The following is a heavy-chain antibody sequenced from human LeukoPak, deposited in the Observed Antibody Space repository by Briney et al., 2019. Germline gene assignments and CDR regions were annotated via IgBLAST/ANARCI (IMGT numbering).Heavy chain of an antibody. D-gene: IGHD3-16*01. CDR1: GGSISSSSYY. V-gene: IGHV4-61*05. CDR2: IYSSGIT. CDR3: ARRAYYDSSGFHPTSGYFDL. Sequence: SETLSLTCTVSGGSISSSSYYWNWIRQPPGKGLEWIGYIYSSGITNYNPSLRSRGTISVATSRNQFSLRLTSVTAEDTAIYYCARRAYYDSSGFHPTSGYFDLWGRGTLVTVSS. J-gene: IGHJ2*01.